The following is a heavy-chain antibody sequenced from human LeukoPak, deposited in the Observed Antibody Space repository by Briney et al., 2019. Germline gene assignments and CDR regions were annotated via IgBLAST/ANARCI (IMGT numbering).Heavy chain of an antibody. CDR3: ARDGQLPADY. CDR2: IWYDGSNK. J-gene: IGHJ4*02. D-gene: IGHD6-6*01. Sequence: GGSLRLSCAASGFTFSSYGMYWCRQAPGKGLEWVAVIWYDGSNKYYADSVKGRFTISRDNSKNTLYLQMNSLRAEDTAVYYCARDGQLPADYWGQGTLVTVSS. V-gene: IGHV3-33*01. CDR1: GFTFSSYG.